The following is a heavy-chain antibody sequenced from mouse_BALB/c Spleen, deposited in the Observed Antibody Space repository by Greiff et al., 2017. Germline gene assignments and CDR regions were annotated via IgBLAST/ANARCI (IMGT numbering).Heavy chain of an antibody. CDR1: GYTFTEYI. CDR2: FYPGGGSI. Sequence: QVQLQQSGAGLVKPGASVKLSCKASGYTFTEYIIHWVKQRSGQGLEWIGWFYPGGGSIKYKEKFKDKATLTADKSSSTVYMELSRLTSEDSAVYFCARHGGHYDYDLGFDYWGQGTTLTVSS. J-gene: IGHJ2*01. V-gene: IGHV1-62-2*01. CDR3: ARHGGHYDYDLGFDY. D-gene: IGHD2-4*01.